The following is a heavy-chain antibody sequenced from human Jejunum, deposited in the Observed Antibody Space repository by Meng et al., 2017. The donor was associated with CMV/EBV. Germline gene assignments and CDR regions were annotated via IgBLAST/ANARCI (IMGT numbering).Heavy chain of an antibody. J-gene: IGHJ6*02. CDR2: ISSSGSTI. D-gene: IGHD2-2*01. CDR1: SDYY. CDR3: AREYCSSTSCYGYYGMDV. Sequence: SDYYMSWIRQAPGKGLEWVSSISSSGSTIYYADSVKGRFTISRDNAKNSLYLQMNSLRAEDTAVYYCAREYCSSTSCYGYYGMDVWGQGTTVTVSS. V-gene: IGHV3-11*04.